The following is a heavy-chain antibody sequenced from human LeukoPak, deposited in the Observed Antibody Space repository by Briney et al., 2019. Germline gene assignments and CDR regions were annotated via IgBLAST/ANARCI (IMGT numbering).Heavy chain of an antibody. V-gene: IGHV4-59*01. D-gene: IGHD3-22*01. CDR3: AREGYDSSGLGVDAFDI. CDR1: GGPISSYY. CDR2: IYYSGST. Sequence: SETLSLTCTVSGGPISSYYWSWIRQPPGKGLEWIGYIYYSGSTNYNPSLKSRVTISVDTSKNQFSLKLSSVTAADTAVYYCAREGYDSSGLGVDAFDIWGQGTMVTVSS. J-gene: IGHJ3*02.